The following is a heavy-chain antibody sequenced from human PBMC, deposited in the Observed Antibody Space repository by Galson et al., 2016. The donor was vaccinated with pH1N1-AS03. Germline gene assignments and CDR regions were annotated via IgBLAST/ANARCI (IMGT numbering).Heavy chain of an antibody. J-gene: IGHJ5*02. CDR1: GYSFTNYW. CDR2: FDPSASHT. D-gene: IGHD1-14*01. CDR3: ARQGTTVTANHVWLDT. V-gene: IGHV5-10-1*01. Sequence: QSGAEVKKPGESLRISCKGSGYSFTNYWINWVRQMPGKGLEWMGRFDPSASHTSYSPSFHGHVTFSADKSINTAYLQWSSLKSSDTAIYYCARQGTTVTANHVWLDTWGQGTLVTVSS.